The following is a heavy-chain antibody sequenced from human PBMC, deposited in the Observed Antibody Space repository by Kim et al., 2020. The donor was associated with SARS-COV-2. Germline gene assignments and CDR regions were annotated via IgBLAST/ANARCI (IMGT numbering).Heavy chain of an antibody. D-gene: IGHD3-10*01. CDR2: SRNKANRYST. J-gene: IGHJ4*02. V-gene: IGHV3-72*01. Sequence: GGSLRLSCAASGFTFSDHYMEWVRQAPGKGLEWVGRSRNKANRYSTEYAASVKGRFTISRDDSENSVYLQMNSLQTEDTAVYFCARDLLIRGVTASDFWGQGTPVTVSS. CDR3: ARDLLIRGVTASDF. CDR1: GFTFSDHY.